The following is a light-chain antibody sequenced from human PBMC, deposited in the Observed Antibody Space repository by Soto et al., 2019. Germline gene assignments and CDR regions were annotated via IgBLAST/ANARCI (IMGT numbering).Light chain of an antibody. Sequence: ETVMTQSPATLSVSPGERVTLSCRASQSIGTSLAWYQQRPGQAPRLLIYTASIRATGTPVRFSGIGSGTDFTLTINSLQSEDFVIYYCDQYYAWPLTFGGGTKVEIK. V-gene: IGKV3D-15*01. J-gene: IGKJ4*01. CDR3: DQYYAWPLT. CDR2: TAS. CDR1: QSIGTS.